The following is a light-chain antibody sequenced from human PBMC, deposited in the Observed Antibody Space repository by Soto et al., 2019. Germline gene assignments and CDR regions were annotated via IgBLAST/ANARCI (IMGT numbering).Light chain of an antibody. J-gene: IGLJ2*01. CDR2: EVR. V-gene: IGLV2-14*03. Sequence: QSVLTQPASVSGSPGQSITISCTGTSSDVGAYNYVSWYQQHPAKAPKLMMYEVRQRPSGVSNRFSGSKSGNTASLTISGLQAEDEADYYCSSYTGSSTVVFGVGTKLTVL. CDR3: SSYTGSSTVV. CDR1: SSDVGAYNY.